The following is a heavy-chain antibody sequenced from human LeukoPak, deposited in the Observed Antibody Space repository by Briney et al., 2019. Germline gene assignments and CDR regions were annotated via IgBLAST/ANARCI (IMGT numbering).Heavy chain of an antibody. CDR2: ISWNSGSI. Sequence: TGGSLRLSCAASGFTFDDYAMHWVRQAPGKGLEWVSGISWNSGSIGYADSVKGRFTISRDNAKNSLYLQMNSLRAEDTAVYYCVRGRQGYHFDYWGQGTLVTVSS. CDR3: VRGRQGYHFDY. V-gene: IGHV3-9*01. CDR1: GFTFDDYA. J-gene: IGHJ4*02. D-gene: IGHD5-18*01.